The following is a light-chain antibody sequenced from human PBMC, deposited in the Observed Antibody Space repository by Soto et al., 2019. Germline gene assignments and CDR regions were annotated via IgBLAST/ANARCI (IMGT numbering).Light chain of an antibody. V-gene: IGKV1-12*01. J-gene: IGKJ1*01. CDR1: QGISNW. Sequence: DIQITQSPSSVSASVADRVTITCRASQGISNWLAWYQQKPGKAPKLLIYSASNLQSGVPSRFSGSGSGTDFTLTISSLQPEDFATYYCQQANSFRTFGQGTKVDI. CDR3: QQANSFRT. CDR2: SAS.